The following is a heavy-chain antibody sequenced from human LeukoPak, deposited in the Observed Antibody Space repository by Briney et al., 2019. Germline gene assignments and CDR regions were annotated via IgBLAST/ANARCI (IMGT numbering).Heavy chain of an antibody. CDR3: AKGQSSGSGQYFFGN. Sequence: GGSLRLSCAASGFTFSRSAMARVRQAPGKGLDYISAISSSGDSTYYADSVKGRFTISRDNSKNTMYLQMNFLGAGDTAVYYCAKGQSSGSGQYFFGNWGQGALVSVSS. J-gene: IGHJ4*02. D-gene: IGHD2-15*01. CDR2: ISSSGDST. CDR1: GFTFSRSA. V-gene: IGHV3-23*01.